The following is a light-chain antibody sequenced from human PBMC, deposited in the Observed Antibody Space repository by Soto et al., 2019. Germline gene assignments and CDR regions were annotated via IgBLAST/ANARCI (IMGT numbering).Light chain of an antibody. V-gene: IGKV1-5*01. Sequence: DIQLTQSPSSLCASAGDRVTITCRASQSVSSGLAWYQQKPGTAPTLLIYGAANKQGAGPPSISGSGSGTDFSLAISSRQPEDSATEYCRQDINCPGTFGQGTTVDIK. CDR3: RQDINCPGT. CDR2: GAA. CDR1: QSVSSG. J-gene: IGKJ1*01.